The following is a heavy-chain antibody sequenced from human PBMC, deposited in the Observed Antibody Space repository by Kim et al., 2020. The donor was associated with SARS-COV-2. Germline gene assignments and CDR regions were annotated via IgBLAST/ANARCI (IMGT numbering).Heavy chain of an antibody. CDR1: GFPFSTFA. CDR2: ISGSSSTI. J-gene: IGHJ6*02. CDR3: ARDRVVPLYYYGMDV. Sequence: GGSLRHSCAASGFPFSTFAMNWVRQAPGKGLEWISYISGSSSTIYYADSVKGRFIISRDNGKKSLYLQMNSLRDEDTAVYYCARDRVVPLYYYGMDVWGQGTTVTVSS. V-gene: IGHV3-48*02. D-gene: IGHD2-15*01.